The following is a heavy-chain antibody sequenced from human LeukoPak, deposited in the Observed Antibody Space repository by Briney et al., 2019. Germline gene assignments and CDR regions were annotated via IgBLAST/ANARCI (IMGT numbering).Heavy chain of an antibody. CDR3: ARDRVAYCGGDCYSAGYYYYYYMDV. CDR1: GGSFSGYY. Sequence: SETLSLTCAVYGGSFSGYYWSWIRQPAGKGLEWIGRIYTSGSTNYNPSLKSRVTMSVDTSKNQFSLKLSSVTAADTAVYYCARDRVAYCGGDCYSAGYYYYYYMDVWGKGTTVTISS. J-gene: IGHJ6*03. V-gene: IGHV4-4*07. CDR2: IYTSGST. D-gene: IGHD2-21*02.